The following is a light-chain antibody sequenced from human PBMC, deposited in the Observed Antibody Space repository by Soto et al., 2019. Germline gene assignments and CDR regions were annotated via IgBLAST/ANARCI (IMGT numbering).Light chain of an antibody. CDR2: AAS. CDR3: QQTYSTPRGA. J-gene: IGKJ1*01. V-gene: IGKV1-39*01. CDR1: ESIRNN. Sequence: DIQMTQSPSSLSASVGDRVTITCRASESIRNNLNWYQQKPGKAPKLLIYAASTLQSGVPSRFSGGGSGTEFTLTIGSLQPEDFTPYSCQQTYSTPRGAFGQGTKVEFK.